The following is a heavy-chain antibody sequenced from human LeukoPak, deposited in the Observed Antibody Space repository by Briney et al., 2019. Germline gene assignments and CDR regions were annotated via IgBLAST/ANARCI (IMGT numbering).Heavy chain of an antibody. V-gene: IGHV3-23*01. D-gene: IGHD3-22*01. CDR1: GFTFSSYA. CDR3: AKSLNQNVAITTSYFDY. Sequence: GGSLRLSCAASGFTFSSYAMSWVRQAPGKGLEGVSAISGSGGSTYYADSVKGRFTISRDNSKNTLYLQMNSLRAEDTAVYYCAKSLNQNVAITTSYFDYWGQGTLVTVSS. CDR2: ISGSGGST. J-gene: IGHJ4*02.